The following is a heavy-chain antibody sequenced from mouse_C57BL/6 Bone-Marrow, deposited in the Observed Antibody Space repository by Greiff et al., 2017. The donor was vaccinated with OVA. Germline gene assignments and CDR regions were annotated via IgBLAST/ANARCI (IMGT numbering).Heavy chain of an antibody. CDR2: ISDGGSYT. V-gene: IGHV5-4*01. Sequence: EVKLVESGGGLVKPGGSLKLSCAASGFTFSSYAMSWVRQTPEKRLEWVATISDGGSYTYYPDNVKGRFTISRDNAKNNLYLQMSHLKSEDTAMYYCARECYYDYGFYYAMDDWGQGTSVTVSS. CDR1: GFTFSSYA. J-gene: IGHJ4*01. CDR3: ARECYYDYGFYYAMDD. D-gene: IGHD2-4*01.